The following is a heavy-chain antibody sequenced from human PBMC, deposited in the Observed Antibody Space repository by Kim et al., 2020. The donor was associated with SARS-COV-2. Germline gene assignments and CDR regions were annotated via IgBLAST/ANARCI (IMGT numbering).Heavy chain of an antibody. CDR3: ARGPLFWDGGYGDY. Sequence: SETLSLTCAVYGGSFSGYYWSWIRQPPGKGLEWIGEINHSGSTNYNPSLKSRVTISVDTSKNQFSLKLSSVTAADTAVYYCARGPLFWDGGYGDYWGQGTLVTVSS. D-gene: IGHD2-15*01. V-gene: IGHV4-34*01. CDR2: INHSGST. CDR1: GGSFSGYY. J-gene: IGHJ4*02.